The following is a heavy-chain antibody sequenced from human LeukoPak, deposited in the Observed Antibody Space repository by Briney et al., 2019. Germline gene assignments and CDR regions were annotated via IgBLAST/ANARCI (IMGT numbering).Heavy chain of an antibody. V-gene: IGHV1-2*02. D-gene: IGHD6-19*01. CDR1: GYTSTGYY. Sequence: GASVKVTCNASGYTSTGYYIHWVRQATGQGPEWMGWINTNSGGTNYAQKFQGRLRMTKDTSIGTAYRELSRLRSDDTAAYYCASVGAVAGLEIHYFDYWGQGTLVTVSS. CDR3: ASVGAVAGLEIHYFDY. J-gene: IGHJ4*02. CDR2: INTNSGGT.